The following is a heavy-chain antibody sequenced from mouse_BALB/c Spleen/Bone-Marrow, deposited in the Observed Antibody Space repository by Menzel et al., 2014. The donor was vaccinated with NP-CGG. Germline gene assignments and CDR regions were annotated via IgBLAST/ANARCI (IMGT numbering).Heavy chain of an antibody. CDR1: GYSFTSYW. V-gene: IGHV1-87*01. J-gene: IGHJ2*01. CDR3: ARGAPFDY. CDR2: IYPGDGDT. Sequence: VKLMESGAELARPGVSVKLSCKASGYSFTSYWLQWVKQRPGQGLEWIGAIYPGDGDTTYTQKFKGKATLTADKSSSTAYMKLSSLATEDSSVYCCARGAPFDYWGQGTILTVSS.